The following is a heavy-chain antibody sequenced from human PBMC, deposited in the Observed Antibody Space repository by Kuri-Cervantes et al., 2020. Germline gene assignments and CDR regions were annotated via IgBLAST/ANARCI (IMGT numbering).Heavy chain of an antibody. J-gene: IGHJ4*02. Sequence: SVKVSCKASGGTFSSYAISWVRQAPAQGLEWMGGIIPIFGTANYAQKFQGRVTITADKSTSTAYMELSSLRSEDTAVYYCARAVGMATTLNYWGQGTLVTVSS. CDR2: IIPIFGTA. V-gene: IGHV1-69*06. D-gene: IGHD5-12*01. CDR1: GGTFSSYA. CDR3: ARAVGMATTLNY.